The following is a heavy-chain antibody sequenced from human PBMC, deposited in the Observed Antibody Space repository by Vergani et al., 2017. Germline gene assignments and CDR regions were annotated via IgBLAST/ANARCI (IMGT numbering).Heavy chain of an antibody. CDR3: ATKSCGTPGCQIGYFRE. CDR2: IKNTGDST. V-gene: IGHV3-23*01. D-gene: IGHD1-1*01. CDR1: GFTFSSHA. Sequence: EVQLLQSEGAVVQPGGSLRLSCVASGFTFSSHAMSWVRQGHGQGLEWVSNIKNTGDSTHYADSVKGRFTISRDNSKSTLYLQMNSLRTEDTAVYYCATKSCGTPGCQIGYFREWGQGTLVTVSS. J-gene: IGHJ1*01.